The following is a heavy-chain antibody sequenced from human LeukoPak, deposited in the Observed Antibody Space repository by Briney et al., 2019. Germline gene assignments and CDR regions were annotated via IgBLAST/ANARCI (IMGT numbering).Heavy chain of an antibody. CDR3: AREYYYDSSGRDY. Sequence: GASVKVSCKASGHTFTGYYMHWVRQAPGQGLEWMGWINPNSGGTNYAQKFQGRVTMTRDTSVSTAYMELSRLRSDDTAVYYCAREYYYDSSGRDYWGQGTLVTVSS. D-gene: IGHD3-22*01. J-gene: IGHJ4*02. CDR2: INPNSGGT. V-gene: IGHV1-2*02. CDR1: GHTFTGYY.